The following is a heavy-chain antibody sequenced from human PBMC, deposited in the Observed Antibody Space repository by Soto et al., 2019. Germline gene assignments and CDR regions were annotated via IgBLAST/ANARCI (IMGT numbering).Heavy chain of an antibody. J-gene: IGHJ4*02. CDR1: GGTFSSYA. V-gene: IGHV1-69*13. CDR2: IIPIFGTA. CDR3: ARERPHANYYDSSGYLDY. D-gene: IGHD3-22*01. Sequence: SVKVSCKASGGTFSSYAISWVRQAPGQGLEWMGGIIPIFGTANYAQKFQGRVTITADESTSTAYMELSSLRSEDTAVYYCARERPHANYYDSSGYLDYWGQGTLVTVSS.